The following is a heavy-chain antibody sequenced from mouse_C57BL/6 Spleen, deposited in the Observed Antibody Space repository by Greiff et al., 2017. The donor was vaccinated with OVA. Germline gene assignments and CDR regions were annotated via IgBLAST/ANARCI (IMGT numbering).Heavy chain of an antibody. CDR2: IYPSDSET. Sequence: VQLQQPGAELVRPGSSVKLSCKASGYTFTSYWMDWVKQRPGQGLEWIGNIYPSDSETHYNQKFKDKATLTVDKSSSTAYMQLSSLTSEDSAVYYCARYRQHYAMDYWGQGTSVTVSS. J-gene: IGHJ4*01. CDR1: GYTFTSYW. D-gene: IGHD3-2*01. CDR3: ARYRQHYAMDY. V-gene: IGHV1-61*01.